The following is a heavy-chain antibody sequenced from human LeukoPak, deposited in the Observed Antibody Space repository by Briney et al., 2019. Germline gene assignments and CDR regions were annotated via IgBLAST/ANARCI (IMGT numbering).Heavy chain of an antibody. CDR3: TTRVARIAARLHYYYMDV. CDR1: GFTFSNAW. J-gene: IGHJ6*03. V-gene: IGHV3-15*01. Sequence: PGGSLRLSCAASGFTFSNAWMSWVRQAPGKGLEWVGRIKSKTDGGTTDYAAPVKGRFTISRDDSKNTLYLQMNSLKTEDTAVYYCTTRVARIAARLHYYYMDVWGKGTTVTVSS. CDR2: IKSKTDGGTT. D-gene: IGHD6-6*01.